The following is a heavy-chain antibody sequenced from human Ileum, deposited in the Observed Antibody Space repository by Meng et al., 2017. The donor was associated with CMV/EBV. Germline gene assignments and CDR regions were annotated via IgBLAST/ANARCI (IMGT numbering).Heavy chain of an antibody. Sequence: VQLQEVGAGLLKPSATRSLMCAVQGSAFSDYYWTWIRKFPGKGLEWIGEINHRGNTNYNPSLKSRVTISIDTSRNQFSLKLTSVTATDKAVYYCARASPQRRFLSYWGQGTLVTVSS. CDR2: INHRGNT. D-gene: IGHD3-3*01. V-gene: IGHV4-34*01. CDR1: GSAFSDYY. CDR3: ARASPQRRFLSY. J-gene: IGHJ4*02.